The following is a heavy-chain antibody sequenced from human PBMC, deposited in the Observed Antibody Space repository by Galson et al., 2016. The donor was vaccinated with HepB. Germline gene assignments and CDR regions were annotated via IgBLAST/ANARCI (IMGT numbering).Heavy chain of an antibody. CDR2: IYYSGST. CDR3: ARDSQVGYCSGTSCYMLDN. D-gene: IGHD2-2*02. Sequence: SETLSLTCVVSGDSIISSSWWSWVRQPPGKGLEWIGEIYYSGSTNYNPSLKSRVIISVDKSKNQFSLNLSSVTAADTAVYYCARDSQVGYCSGTSCYMLDNWGQGILVTVSS. CDR1: GDSIISSSW. J-gene: IGHJ4*02. V-gene: IGHV4-4*02.